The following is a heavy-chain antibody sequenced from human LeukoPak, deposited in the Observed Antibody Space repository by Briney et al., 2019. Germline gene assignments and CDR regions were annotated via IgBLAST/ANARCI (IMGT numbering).Heavy chain of an antibody. V-gene: IGHV4-4*02. CDR3: ARGPAMPPEGYMDV. CDR2: IYHSGST. D-gene: IGHD2-2*01. Sequence: SETLSLTCAVSGGSISSSNWWSWVRQPPRKGLEWIGEIYHSGSTNYNPSLKSRVTISVDTSKNQFSLKLSSVTAADTAVYYCARGPAMPPEGYMDVWGKGTTVTVSS. J-gene: IGHJ6*03. CDR1: GGSISSSNW.